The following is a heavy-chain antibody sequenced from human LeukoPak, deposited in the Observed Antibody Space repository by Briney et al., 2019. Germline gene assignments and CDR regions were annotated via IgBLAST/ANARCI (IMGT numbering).Heavy chain of an antibody. D-gene: IGHD6-25*01. J-gene: IGHJ5*02. CDR3: ARGTKTRPFDP. Sequence: SVTVSCKASGGTFSSYAISWVRQAPGQGLEWMGRIIPILGIANYAQKFQGRVTITADKSTSTAYMELSSLRSEDTAVYYCARGTKTRPFDPWGQGTLVTVSS. CDR1: GGTFSSYA. CDR2: IIPILGIA. V-gene: IGHV1-69*04.